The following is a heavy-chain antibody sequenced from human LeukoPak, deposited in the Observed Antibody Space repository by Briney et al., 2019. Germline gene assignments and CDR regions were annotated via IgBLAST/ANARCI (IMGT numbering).Heavy chain of an antibody. CDR1: GYTFTGYY. CDR2: ISAYNGNT. Sequence: ASVKVSCKASGYTFTGYYMHWVRQAPGQGLEWMGWISAYNGNTNYAQKLQGRVTMTTDTSTSTAYMELRSLRSDDTAVYYCARVSILGDTYYYYYYMDVWGKGTTVTVSS. CDR3: ARVSILGDTYYYYYYMDV. V-gene: IGHV1-18*04. J-gene: IGHJ6*03. D-gene: IGHD3-3*01.